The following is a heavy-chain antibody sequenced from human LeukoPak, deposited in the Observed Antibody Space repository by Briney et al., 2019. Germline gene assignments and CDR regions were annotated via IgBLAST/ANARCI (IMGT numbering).Heavy chain of an antibody. J-gene: IGHJ4*02. CDR3: ARDLRDSRGSYGSDY. V-gene: IGHV3-53*01. CDR2: IHSGGST. CDR1: GFTVSTNY. D-gene: IGHD1-26*01. Sequence: GGSLRLSCAASGFTVSTNYMSWVRQAPGKGLEWVSVIHSGGSTHYADSVKGRFTISRDNSKNTLYLQMNNLRPEDTAVYFCARDLRDSRGSYGSDYWGQGTLVTVSS.